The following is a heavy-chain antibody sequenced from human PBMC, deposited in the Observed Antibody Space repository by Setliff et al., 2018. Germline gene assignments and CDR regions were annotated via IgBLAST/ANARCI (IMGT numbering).Heavy chain of an antibody. J-gene: IGHJ4*02. D-gene: IGHD2-8*02. CDR1: GDSMYGYY. Sequence: PSETLSLTCNVSGDSMYGYYWSWIRQPPGKGLEWIGYIYKSGTTKYNPSLGSRVTISIDPSKNQFSLRLSSVTAADTALYYCARSRVTGTYWGQGTLVTVSS. V-gene: IGHV4-59*01. CDR3: ARSRVTGTY. CDR2: IYKSGTT.